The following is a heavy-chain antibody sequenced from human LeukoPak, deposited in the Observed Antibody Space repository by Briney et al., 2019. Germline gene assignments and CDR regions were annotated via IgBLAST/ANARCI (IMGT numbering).Heavy chain of an antibody. V-gene: IGHV4-30-2*01. Sequence: ETSETLSLTCTVSGGSISSGGYYWSWIRQPPGKGLEWIGYIYHSGSTYYNPSLKSRVTISVDRSKNQFSLKLSSVTAADTAVYYCAREGAAAGIDYWGQGTLVTVSS. CDR2: IYHSGST. CDR3: AREGAAAGIDY. CDR1: GGSISSGGYY. D-gene: IGHD6-13*01. J-gene: IGHJ4*02.